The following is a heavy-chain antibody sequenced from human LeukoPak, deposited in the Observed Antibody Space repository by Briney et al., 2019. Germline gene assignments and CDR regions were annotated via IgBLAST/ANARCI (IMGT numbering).Heavy chain of an antibody. Sequence: GGSLRLSCAASGFTFSSSAMSWVRQVPGKGLEWVSGISASGGSTYYADSVKGRFTISRDNSKNTLYLQMNSLRAEDTAVYYCANPSRGGYYDYGMDVWGQGTTVTVSS. J-gene: IGHJ6*02. CDR3: ANPSRGGYYDYGMDV. CDR1: GFTFSSSA. D-gene: IGHD3-16*01. V-gene: IGHV3-23*01. CDR2: ISASGGST.